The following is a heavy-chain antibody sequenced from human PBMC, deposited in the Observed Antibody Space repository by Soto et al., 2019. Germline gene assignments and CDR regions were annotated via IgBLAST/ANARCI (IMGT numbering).Heavy chain of an antibody. CDR1: GFTFSTYD. CDR2: IWYGGSDK. V-gene: IGHV3-33*01. Sequence: GGSLRLSCAASGFTFSTYDMHWVRQAPGKGLEWVALIWYGGSDKYYADSVKGRFIISRDNSKNTLDLEMNSLRAEDTAVYYCAREEGEGSMDVWGQGTTVTVSS. CDR3: AREEGEGSMDV. D-gene: IGHD2-21*01. J-gene: IGHJ6*02.